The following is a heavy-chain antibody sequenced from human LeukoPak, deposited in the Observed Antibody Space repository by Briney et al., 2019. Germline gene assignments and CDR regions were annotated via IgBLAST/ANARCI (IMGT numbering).Heavy chain of an antibody. D-gene: IGHD4-17*01. Sequence: SETLSLTCAVYGGSFSGYYWSWIRQPPGKGLEWIGYIYHSGSTYYNPSLKSRVTISVDRSKNQFSLKLSSVTAADTAVYYCARTYGDYIFDYWGQGTLVTVSS. V-gene: IGHV4-30-2*01. CDR3: ARTYGDYIFDY. CDR2: IYHSGST. CDR1: GGSFSGYY. J-gene: IGHJ4*02.